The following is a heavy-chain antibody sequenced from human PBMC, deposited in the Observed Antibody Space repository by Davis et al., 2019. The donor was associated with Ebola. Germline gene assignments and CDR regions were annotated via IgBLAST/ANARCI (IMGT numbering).Heavy chain of an antibody. CDR1: GGSFSGYY. D-gene: IGHD1-20*01. CDR3: ARGGSYNWMWASGWGRVDNWFDP. J-gene: IGHJ5*02. V-gene: IGHV4-34*01. CDR2: INHSGST. Sequence: PSETLSLTCGVYGGSFSGYYWSWIRQPPGKGLEWIGEINHSGSTNYNPSLKSRVTISVDTSKNQFSLKLSSVTAADTAVYYCARGGSYNWMWASGWGRVDNWFDPWGQGTLVTVSS.